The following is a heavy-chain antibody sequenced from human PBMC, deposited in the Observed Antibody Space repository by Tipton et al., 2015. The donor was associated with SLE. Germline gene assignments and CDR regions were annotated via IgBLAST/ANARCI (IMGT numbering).Heavy chain of an antibody. CDR1: GDSISSSSYY. V-gene: IGHV4-39*07. J-gene: IGHJ4*02. Sequence: TLSLTCIVSGDSISSSSYYWGWIRQPPGKGLEWVGTVYYTGNTFYNPSLKSRVTISVDTSKNQFSLNLTSVTAADTALYYCARAGYNSGWYGRGFDNWGQGTLVTVSS. CDR3: ARAGYNSGWYGRGFDN. CDR2: VYYTGNT. D-gene: IGHD6-19*01.